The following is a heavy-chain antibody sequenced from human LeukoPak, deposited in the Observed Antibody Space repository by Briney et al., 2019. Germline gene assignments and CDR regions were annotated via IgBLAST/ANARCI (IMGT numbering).Heavy chain of an antibody. D-gene: IGHD1-26*01. J-gene: IGHJ6*02. V-gene: IGHV1-8*01. CDR1: GYTFTSYD. CDR2: MNPNSGNT. CDR3: ARVRELRYYYGMDV. Sequence: GASVKVSCKASGYTFTSYDINWVRQATGQGLEWMGWMNPNSGNTGYAQKFQGRVTMTRNTSISTAYMELSSLRSEDTAVYYCARVRELRYYYGMDVWGQGTTATVSS.